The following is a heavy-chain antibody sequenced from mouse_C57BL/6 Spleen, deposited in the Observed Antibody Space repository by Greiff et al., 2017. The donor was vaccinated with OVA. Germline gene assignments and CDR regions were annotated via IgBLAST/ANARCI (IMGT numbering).Heavy chain of an antibody. V-gene: IGHV1-82*01. J-gene: IGHJ4*01. D-gene: IGHD1-1*01. CDR2: IYPGDGDT. Sequence: VMLVESGPELVKPGASVKISCKASGYAFSSSWMNWVKQRPGKGLEWIGRIYPGDGDTNYNGKFKGKATLTADKSSSTAYMQLSSLTSEDSAVYFCAGYYGSSLYYYAMDYWGQGTSVTVSS. CDR1: GYAFSSSW. CDR3: AGYYGSSLYYYAMDY.